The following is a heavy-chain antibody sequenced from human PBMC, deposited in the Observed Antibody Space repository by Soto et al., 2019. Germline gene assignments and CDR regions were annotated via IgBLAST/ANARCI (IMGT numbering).Heavy chain of an antibody. V-gene: IGHV3-21*01. CDR1: GFTFSSYS. CDR3: ARDRTSIAARPSYYYGMDV. CDR2: ISSSSSYI. J-gene: IGHJ6*02. Sequence: EVQLVESAGGLVKPGGSLRLSCAASGFTFSSYSMNWVRQAPGKGLEWVSSISSSSSYIYYADSVKGRFTISRDNAKNSLYLQMNSLRAEDTAVYYCARDRTSIAARPSYYYGMDVWGQGTTVTVSS. D-gene: IGHD6-6*01.